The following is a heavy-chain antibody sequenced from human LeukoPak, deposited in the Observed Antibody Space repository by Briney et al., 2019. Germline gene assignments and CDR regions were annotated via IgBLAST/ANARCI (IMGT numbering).Heavy chain of an antibody. CDR2: INPNSGGT. J-gene: IGHJ4*02. Sequence: ASVKVSCKASGYTFTGYYMHWVRQAPGQGLEWMGWINPNSGGTNYAQKFQARVTMTRDTSISTAYMELSRLRSDDTAVYYCATQGAGSSDYFDYWGQGTLVTVSS. V-gene: IGHV1-2*02. D-gene: IGHD3-10*01. CDR3: ATQGAGSSDYFDY. CDR1: GYTFTGYY.